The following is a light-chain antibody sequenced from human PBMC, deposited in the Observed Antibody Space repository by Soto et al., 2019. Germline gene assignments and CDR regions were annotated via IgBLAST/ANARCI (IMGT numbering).Light chain of an antibody. CDR2: GAS. J-gene: IGKJ3*01. CDR1: QSVSNNY. Sequence: EIVLTQSPGTLSLSPGERATLACRASQSVSNNYLAWYQQKPGQAPRLLIYGASTRATGIPDRFSGSGSGTDFTLTISRLEPEDFAVYYCQHYGYSPPFTFGPGTTVDIK. V-gene: IGKV3-20*01. CDR3: QHYGYSPPFT.